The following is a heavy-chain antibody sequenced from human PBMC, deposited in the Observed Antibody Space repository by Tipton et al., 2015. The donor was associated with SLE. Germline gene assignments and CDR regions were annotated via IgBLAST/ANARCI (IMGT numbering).Heavy chain of an antibody. CDR3: ARWDPKIGVPTAVWVDAFDI. J-gene: IGHJ3*02. CDR2: INHSGST. D-gene: IGHD2-2*01. V-gene: IGHV4-34*01. CDR1: GGSFSGYY. Sequence: TLSLTCAVYGGSFSGYYWSWIRQPPGKGLEWIGEINHSGSTNYNPSLKNRVTISVDTSKNQFSLKLSSVTAADTAVYYCARWDPKIGVPTAVWVDAFDIWGQGTMVTVSS.